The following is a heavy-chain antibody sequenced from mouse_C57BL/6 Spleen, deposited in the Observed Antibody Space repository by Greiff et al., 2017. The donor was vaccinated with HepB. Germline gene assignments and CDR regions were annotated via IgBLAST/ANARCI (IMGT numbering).Heavy chain of an antibody. CDR3: AKPPLSSYYAMDY. J-gene: IGHJ4*01. Sequence: VQLVESGPGLVQPSQSLSITCTVSGFSLTSYGVHWVRQSPGKGLEWLGVIWRGGSTDYNAAFMSRLSITKDNSKSQVFFKMNSLQADDTAIYYCAKPPLSSYYAMDYWGQGTSVTVSS. D-gene: IGHD1-1*01. CDR2: IWRGGST. V-gene: IGHV2-5*01. CDR1: GFSLTSYG.